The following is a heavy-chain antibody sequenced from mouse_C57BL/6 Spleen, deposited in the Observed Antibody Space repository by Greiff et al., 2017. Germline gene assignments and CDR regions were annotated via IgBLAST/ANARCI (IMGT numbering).Heavy chain of an antibody. CDR1: GFSLTSYG. Sequence: VNLVESGPGLVQPSQSLSITCKVSGFSLTSYGVHWVRQSPGKGLEWMGVIWSGGSTDYNAAFISRLSISKDNSKIQVFFKMNSLQADDTSIYYCARQLVYYYAMDYWGQGTSVTVSS. CDR2: IWSGGST. CDR3: ARQLVYYYAMDY. J-gene: IGHJ4*01. D-gene: IGHD4-1*02. V-gene: IGHV2-2*01.